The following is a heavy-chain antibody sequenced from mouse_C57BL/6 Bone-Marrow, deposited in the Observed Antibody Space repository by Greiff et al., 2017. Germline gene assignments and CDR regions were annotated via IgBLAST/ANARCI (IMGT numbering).Heavy chain of an antibody. CDR3: ARRGGNYCYWYFDV. Sequence: QVQLQQPGAELVKPGASVKMSCKASGYTFTSYWITWVKQRPGPGLEWIGDIYPGSGSTNYNEKFKSKATLPVDTSSSTAYMQLSSLTSEDSAVYYCARRGGNYCYWYFDVWGTGTTVTVSS. J-gene: IGHJ1*03. CDR1: GYTFTSYW. CDR2: IYPGSGST. D-gene: IGHD2-1*01. V-gene: IGHV1-55*01.